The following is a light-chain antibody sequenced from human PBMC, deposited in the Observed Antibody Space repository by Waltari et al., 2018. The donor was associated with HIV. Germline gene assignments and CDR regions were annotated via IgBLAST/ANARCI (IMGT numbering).Light chain of an antibody. CDR3: AAWNDSLSGYV. J-gene: IGLJ1*01. CDR2: RNN. CDR1: SSNIRRYY. V-gene: IGLV1-47*01. Sequence: QSMLTQPPSASGTPLQRVTISCSGSSSNIRRYYVHWHQQLPGTAPKLLIYRNNQRPSGVPDRFSGSKSGTSASLAISGLRSEDEADYYCAAWNDSLSGYVFGTGTKVTV.